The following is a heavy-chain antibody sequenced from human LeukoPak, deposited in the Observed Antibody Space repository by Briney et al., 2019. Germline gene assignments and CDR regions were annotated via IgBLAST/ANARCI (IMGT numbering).Heavy chain of an antibody. J-gene: IGHJ4*02. CDR1: GYTFTSYD. CDR2: MNPNSGNT. D-gene: IGHD3-10*01. Sequence: ASVKVSCKASGYTFTSYDINWVRQATGQGLEWMGWMNPNSGNTGYAQKFQGRVTMTRNTSISTAYMELSSLRSEDTAVYYCARVGWYYYGSGSPFDYWGQGTLVTVSS. CDR3: ARVGWYYYGSGSPFDY. V-gene: IGHV1-8*01.